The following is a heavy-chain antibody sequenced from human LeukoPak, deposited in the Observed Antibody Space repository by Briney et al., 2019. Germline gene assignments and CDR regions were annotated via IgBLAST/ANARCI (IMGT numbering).Heavy chain of an antibody. Sequence: PGGSLRLSCAASGFTFSSYSMNWVRQAPGKGLEWVSSISSGSIYIYYADSLKGRLTISRDNAKNSLYLQMNSLRAEDTAVYYCARVAYSSGVDCWGQGTVVTVSS. CDR2: ISSGSIYI. D-gene: IGHD6-19*01. J-gene: IGHJ4*02. CDR1: GFTFSSYS. V-gene: IGHV3-21*01. CDR3: ARVAYSSGVDC.